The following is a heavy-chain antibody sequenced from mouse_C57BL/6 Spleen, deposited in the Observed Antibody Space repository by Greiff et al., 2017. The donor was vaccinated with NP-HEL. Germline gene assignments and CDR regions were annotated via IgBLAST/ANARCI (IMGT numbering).Heavy chain of an antibody. V-gene: IGHV5-4*01. J-gene: IGHJ3*01. CDR3: ARDNGSRSLFAY. CDR1: GFTFSSYA. Sequence: EVQGVESGGGLVKPGGSLKLSCAASGFTFSSYALSWVRQTPEKRLEWVASISDGGSYTYYQDNVKGRFTISRDNAKNNLYLQMSQQKYEDNAMYYVARDNGSRSLFAYWGQGTLVTVSA. CDR2: ISDGGSYT. D-gene: IGHD1-1*01.